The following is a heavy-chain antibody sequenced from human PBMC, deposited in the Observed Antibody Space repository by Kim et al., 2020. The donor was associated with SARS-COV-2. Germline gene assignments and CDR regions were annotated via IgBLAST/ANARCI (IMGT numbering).Heavy chain of an antibody. J-gene: IGHJ4*02. D-gene: IGHD2-2*01. V-gene: IGHV3-7*03. CDR3: ARDSYCSSTSCYAGMRTDY. CDR1: GFTFSMYW. Sequence: GGSLRLSCAASGFTFSMYWMSWVRQAPGKGLEWVANIKQDGGERYYVDSVKGRFTISRDNAKNSLYLQLNNLRVEDTAVYYCARDSYCSSTSCYAGMRTDYWGQGILVTVSS. CDR2: IKQDGGER.